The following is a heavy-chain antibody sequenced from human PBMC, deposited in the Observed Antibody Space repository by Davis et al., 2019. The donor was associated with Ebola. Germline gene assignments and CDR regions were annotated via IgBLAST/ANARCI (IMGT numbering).Heavy chain of an antibody. D-gene: IGHD4-23*01. CDR2: INWNGEAY. V-gene: IGHV3-9*01. CDR3: ARGPDYGGNCFDP. CDR1: GFNFDDYA. Sequence: PGGSLRLSCVASGFNFDDYAMHWVRQVPGKGLQWVSGINWNGEAYGYADSVKGRFTIARDNAKNSLYLQMNSLRPEDTSFYYFARGPDYGGNCFDPWGQGALVTVSS. J-gene: IGHJ5*02.